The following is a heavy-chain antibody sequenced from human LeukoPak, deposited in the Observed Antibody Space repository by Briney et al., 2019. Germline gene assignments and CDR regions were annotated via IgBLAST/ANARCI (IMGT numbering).Heavy chain of an antibody. D-gene: IGHD2-2*01. V-gene: IGHV4-4*07. CDR3: ARDRPEGFCSSTSCYGTYYYMDV. CDR2: IYTSGST. CDR1: GGSISSYY. Sequence: KPSETLSLTCTVSGGSISSYYWSWIRQPAGKGLEWIGRIYTSGSTNYNPSLKSRVTMSVDTSKNQFSLKLSPVTAADTAVYYCARDRPEGFCSSTSCYGTYYYMDVWGKGTTVTVSS. J-gene: IGHJ6*03.